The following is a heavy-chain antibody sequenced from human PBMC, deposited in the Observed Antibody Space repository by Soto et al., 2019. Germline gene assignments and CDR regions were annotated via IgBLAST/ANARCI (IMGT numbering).Heavy chain of an antibody. Sequence: SETLSLTCTVSGDSISSGGYYWSWIRQHPGKGLEWIGYIYYSGSTNYNPSLKSRVTISVDASKNQFSLKLSSVTAADTAVYYCARHGGYDILTGPSSFDIWGQGTMVTVSS. CDR2: IYYSGST. J-gene: IGHJ3*02. D-gene: IGHD3-9*01. V-gene: IGHV4-61*08. CDR1: GDSISSGGYY. CDR3: ARHGGYDILTGPSSFDI.